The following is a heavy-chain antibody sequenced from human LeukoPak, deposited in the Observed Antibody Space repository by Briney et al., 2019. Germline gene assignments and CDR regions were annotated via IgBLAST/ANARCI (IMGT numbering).Heavy chain of an antibody. CDR2: ISSSSSYI. D-gene: IGHD4-17*01. CDR3: ARDPSPSTVTTHFDY. J-gene: IGHJ4*02. V-gene: IGHV3-21*01. Sequence: PGGSLRLSCAAPGFTFSSYSMTWVRQAPGKGLEWVSSISSSSSYIYYADSVKGRFTISRDNAKNSLYLQMNSLRAEDTAVYYCARDPSPSTVTTHFDYWGQGTLVTVSS. CDR1: GFTFSSYS.